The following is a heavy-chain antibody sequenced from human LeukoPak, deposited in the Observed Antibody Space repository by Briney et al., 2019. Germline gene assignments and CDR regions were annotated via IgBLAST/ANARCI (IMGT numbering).Heavy chain of an antibody. CDR2: INHSGST. Sequence: SETLSLTCAVYGGSFSGYYWSWIRQPPGKGLEWIGEINHSGSTNYNPSLKSRVTISVDTSKNPFSLKLSSVPAADTAVYYCARRGYCSSTSCYVDFDYWGQGTLVTVSS. D-gene: IGHD2-2*01. CDR1: GGSFSGYY. CDR3: ARRGYCSSTSCYVDFDY. V-gene: IGHV4-34*01. J-gene: IGHJ4*02.